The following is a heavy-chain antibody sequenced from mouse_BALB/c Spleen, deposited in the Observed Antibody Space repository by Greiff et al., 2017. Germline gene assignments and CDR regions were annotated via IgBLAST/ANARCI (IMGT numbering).Heavy chain of an antibody. CDR2: INPYNDGT. J-gene: IGHJ4*01. CDR3: ARPPVVGAMDY. Sequence: QLQQSGPELVKPGASVKMSCKASGYTFTSYVMHWVKQTPGQGLEWIGYINPYNDGTKYNEKFKGKATLTSDKSSSTAYMELSSLTSEDSAVYYCARPPVVGAMDYWGQGTSVTVSS. CDR1: GYTFTSYV. D-gene: IGHD1-1*01. V-gene: IGHV1-14*01.